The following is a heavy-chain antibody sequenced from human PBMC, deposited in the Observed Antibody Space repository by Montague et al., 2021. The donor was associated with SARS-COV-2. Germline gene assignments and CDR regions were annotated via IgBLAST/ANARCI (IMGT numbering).Heavy chain of an antibody. Sequence: SETLSLTCTVSGGSTASHDWNRIGQSPGRRPEWIGYVYYNGDTKYNPALQNRVTISIDTAYNQFSLRLNAVTAADTSVYFCARGWAFDPWGQGRLVTVSS. CDR1: GGSTASHD. D-gene: IGHD6-19*01. V-gene: IGHV4-59*08. CDR2: VYYNGDT. CDR3: ARGWAFDP. J-gene: IGHJ3*01.